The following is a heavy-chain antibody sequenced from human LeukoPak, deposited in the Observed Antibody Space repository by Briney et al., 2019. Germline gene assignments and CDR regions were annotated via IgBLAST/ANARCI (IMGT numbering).Heavy chain of an antibody. CDR3: ARVGYFCSGGSCYSARRYYFDY. D-gene: IGHD2-15*01. Sequence: TLSLTCAVYGESFSGYYWSWIRQPPGKGLEWIGYIYYSGSTYYNPSLKSRVTISVDTSKNQFSLKLSSVTAADTAVYYCARVGYFCSGGSCYSARRYYFDYWGQGTLVTVSS. CDR1: GESFSGYY. CDR2: IYYSGST. V-gene: IGHV4-34*09. J-gene: IGHJ4*02.